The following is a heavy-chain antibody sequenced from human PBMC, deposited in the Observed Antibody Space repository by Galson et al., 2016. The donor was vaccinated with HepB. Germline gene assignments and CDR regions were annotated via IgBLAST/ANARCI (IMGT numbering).Heavy chain of an antibody. CDR1: GFPYRNYA. CDR2: ISGSGGTT. J-gene: IGHJ4*02. CDR3: VKIFDFLNGWIDH. D-gene: IGHD3-3*01. Sequence: SLRLSCAASGFPYRNYAMSWVRQAPGKGLEWVSVISGSGGTTFSADSVKGRFSISRDNSQNTLDLQMNSLRAEDTAVYYCVKIFDFLNGWIDHWGQGTLVTLSS. V-gene: IGHV3-23*01.